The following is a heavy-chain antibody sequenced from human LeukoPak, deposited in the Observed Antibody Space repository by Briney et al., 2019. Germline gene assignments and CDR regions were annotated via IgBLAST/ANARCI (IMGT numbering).Heavy chain of an antibody. CDR2: ISQSSTAT. V-gene: IGHV3-23*01. D-gene: IGHD1-14*01. CDR1: GFTFSSYS. CDR3: AKESPYTSPRNYYFDY. Sequence: GGSLRLSCAASGFTFSSYSMNWVRQAPGKGLEWVSAISQSSTATYYGDSVKGRSSISRDDSKYTVYLQINSLRADDTAIYYCAKESPYTSPRNYYFDYWGQGTLVTVSS. J-gene: IGHJ4*02.